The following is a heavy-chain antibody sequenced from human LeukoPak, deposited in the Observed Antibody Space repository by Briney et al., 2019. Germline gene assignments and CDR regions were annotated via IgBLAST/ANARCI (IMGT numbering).Heavy chain of an antibody. CDR3: ARGRAGGFDL. CDR1: GYSFSDYF. D-gene: IGHD3-10*01. CDR2: VNPNSGDT. J-gene: IGHJ5*02. Sequence: ASVRVSCKASGYSFSDYFIHWVRQAPGQGLEWMGRVNPNSGDTNYVQKLQGRVTMTRDTSISTVYMEVTSLRSDDTAMYYCARGRAGGFDLRGQGTLVTVSS. V-gene: IGHV1-2*06.